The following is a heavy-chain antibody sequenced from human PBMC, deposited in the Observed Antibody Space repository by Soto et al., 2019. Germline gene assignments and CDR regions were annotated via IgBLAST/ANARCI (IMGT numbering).Heavy chain of an antibody. J-gene: IGHJ4*02. Sequence: QVQLVQSGAEVKKPGASVKVSCKASGYTFSSYHISWVRQAPGQGLEWMGWISAYNGNTNYAQKLQGRVTMTTGTATSTAYMKRRSQRSDDTAAYYCARDGPPTDYWGQGTLVTVSS. V-gene: IGHV1-18*01. CDR3: ARDGPPTDY. CDR1: GYTFSSYH. CDR2: ISAYNGNT.